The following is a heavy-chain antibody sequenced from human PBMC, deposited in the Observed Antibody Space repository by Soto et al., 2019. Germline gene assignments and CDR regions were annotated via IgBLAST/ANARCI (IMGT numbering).Heavy chain of an antibody. CDR3: ARERGVRYCTNGVCYTGVSWFDP. D-gene: IGHD2-8*01. V-gene: IGHV4-31*03. Sequence: SETLSLTCTVSGGSISSGGYYWSWIRQHPGKGLEWIGYIYYSGSTYYNPSLKSRVTISVDTSKNQFSLKLSSVTAADTAVYYCARERGVRYCTNGVCYTGVSWFDPWGQGTLVTVSS. CDR2: IYYSGST. CDR1: GGSISSGGYY. J-gene: IGHJ5*02.